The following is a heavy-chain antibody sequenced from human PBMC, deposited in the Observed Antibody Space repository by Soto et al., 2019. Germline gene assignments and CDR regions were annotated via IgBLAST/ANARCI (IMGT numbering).Heavy chain of an antibody. J-gene: IGHJ4*01. CDR3: ARGEQYSGRIFDY. Sequence: PSRTLSLTCAITGDSVSSNSACWSLVRQSPSRGLEWLGRTYYRSKWYYEYAVSVRGRITINPDTSKNQYSLQLNSVTPEDTAVYFCARGEQYSGRIFDYWGQGTLVTVSS. V-gene: IGHV6-1*01. D-gene: IGHD1-26*01. CDR1: GDSVSSNSAC. CDR2: TYYRSKWYY.